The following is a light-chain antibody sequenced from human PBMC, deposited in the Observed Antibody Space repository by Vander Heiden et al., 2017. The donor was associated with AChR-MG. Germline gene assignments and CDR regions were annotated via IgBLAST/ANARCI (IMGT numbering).Light chain of an antibody. V-gene: IGLV3-27*01. Sequence: SYELTQPSSVSVSPGQTARITCSGDILAKKNVRWFQQKPGQAPGLGMYKDSDRPSGIPERISGSRSGPTVTLTISGAQFEDESDYYCYSAADNTLMFGGGTKLTVL. CDR3: YSAADNTLM. CDR1: ILAKKN. J-gene: IGLJ3*02. CDR2: KDS.